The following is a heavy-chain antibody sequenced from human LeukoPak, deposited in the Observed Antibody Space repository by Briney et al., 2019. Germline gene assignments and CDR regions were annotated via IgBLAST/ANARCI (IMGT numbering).Heavy chain of an antibody. CDR1: GFTFRNFG. D-gene: IGHD1-26*01. CDR2: IWYDGSKQ. J-gene: IGHJ4*02. CDR3: AKERGRIVGAHVFDY. Sequence: GGSLRLSCAASGFTFRNFGMHWVRQAPGKGLEWVAVIWYDGSKQYYADSVKGRFTISRDDSKNTLYLQMNSLRAEDTALYYCAKERGRIVGAHVFDYWGQGTLVTVSS. V-gene: IGHV3-30*02.